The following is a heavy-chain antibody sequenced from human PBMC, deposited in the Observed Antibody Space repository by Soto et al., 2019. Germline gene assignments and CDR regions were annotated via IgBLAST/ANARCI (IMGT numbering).Heavy chain of an antibody. V-gene: IGHV3-23*01. CDR1: GFTFSSYA. Sequence: PGGSLRLSCAASGFTFSSYAMSWVRQAPGKGLEWVSAISGSGGSTYYADSVKGRFTISRDNSKNTLYLQMNSLRAEDTAVYYCAKAPRPYDILTGPLDYWGQGTLVTVSS. CDR2: ISGSGGST. J-gene: IGHJ4*02. CDR3: AKAPRPYDILTGPLDY. D-gene: IGHD3-9*01.